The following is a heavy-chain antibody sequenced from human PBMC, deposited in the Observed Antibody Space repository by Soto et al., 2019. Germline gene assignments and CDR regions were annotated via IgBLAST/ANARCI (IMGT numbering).Heavy chain of an antibody. CDR2: IYYSGST. Sequence: SETLSLTCTVSGGSISSYYWSWIRQPPGKGLEWIGCIYYSGSTNYNPSLKSRVTISVDTSKNQFSLKLSSVTAADTAVYYCARVAVAGTRVDYWGQGTLVTVSS. J-gene: IGHJ4*02. CDR3: ARVAVAGTRVDY. D-gene: IGHD6-19*01. CDR1: GGSISSYY. V-gene: IGHV4-59*12.